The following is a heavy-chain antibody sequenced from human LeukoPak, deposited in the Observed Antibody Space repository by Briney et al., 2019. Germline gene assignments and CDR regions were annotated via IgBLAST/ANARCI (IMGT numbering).Heavy chain of an antibody. CDR1: GDSLNSHY. Sequence: PSETLSLTCTVSGDSLNSHYWSWIRQPPGKGLEWIGYISYSGSTNYNPSLESRVTISVDTSKNQFSLRLSSVSAADTAVYYCGREGSRSSADYYYYMDVWGRGTTVTVSS. J-gene: IGHJ6*03. CDR2: ISYSGST. D-gene: IGHD6-6*01. CDR3: GREGSRSSADYYYYMDV. V-gene: IGHV4-59*11.